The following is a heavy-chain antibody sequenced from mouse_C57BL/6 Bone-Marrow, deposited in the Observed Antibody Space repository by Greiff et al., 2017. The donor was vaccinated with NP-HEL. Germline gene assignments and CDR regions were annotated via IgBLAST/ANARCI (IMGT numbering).Heavy chain of an antibody. CDR3: ASLVPWYFDV. V-gene: IGHV1-69*01. Sequence: QVHVKQPGAELVMPGASVKLSCKASGYTFTSYWMHWVKQRPGQGLEWIGEIDPSDSYTNYNQKFKGKSTLTVDKSSSTAYMQLSSLTSEDSAVYYCASLVPWYFDVWGTGTTVTVSS. J-gene: IGHJ1*03. D-gene: IGHD2-10*02. CDR2: IDPSDSYT. CDR1: GYTFTSYW.